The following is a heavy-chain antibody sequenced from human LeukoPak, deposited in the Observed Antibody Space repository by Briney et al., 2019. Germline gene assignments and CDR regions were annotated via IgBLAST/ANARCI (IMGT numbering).Heavy chain of an antibody. D-gene: IGHD3-10*01. CDR3: ARAPPVTMVRGVLPRGY. CDR1: GYTFTSYG. CDR2: ISAYNGNT. V-gene: IGHV1-18*01. J-gene: IGHJ4*02. Sequence: EASVKVSCKASGYTFTSYGISWVRQAPGQGLEWMGWISAYNGNTNYAQKLQGRVTLTTDTPTSTAYMELRSLRSDDTAVYYCARAPPVTMVRGVLPRGYWGQGTLVTVSS.